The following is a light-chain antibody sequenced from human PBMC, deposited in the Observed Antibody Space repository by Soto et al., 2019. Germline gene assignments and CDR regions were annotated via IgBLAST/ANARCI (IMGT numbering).Light chain of an antibody. V-gene: IGKV1-5*01. Sequence: DIQMTQSPSSLSASVGDRVTIACRASQSVSTWLAWYQQKPGRPPKVLIYDVSSLESGVPSRFSGRGSGTEFTLTISSLQPDDFATYYCQQYNGYWTFGQGTKVDIK. CDR2: DVS. J-gene: IGKJ1*01. CDR3: QQYNGYWT. CDR1: QSVSTW.